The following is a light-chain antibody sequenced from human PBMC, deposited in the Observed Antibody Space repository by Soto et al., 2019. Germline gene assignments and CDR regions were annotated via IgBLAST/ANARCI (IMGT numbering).Light chain of an antibody. Sequence: IVLTQSPGTLSLSPWARATLSCRASQSVSSSYLAWYQQKPGQAPRLLIYGASSRATGIPDRFSGSGSGTDFTLTISRLEPEDFAVYYCQQYGSSFTFGPGTKVDIK. V-gene: IGKV3-20*01. J-gene: IGKJ3*01. CDR2: GAS. CDR3: QQYGSSFT. CDR1: QSVSSSY.